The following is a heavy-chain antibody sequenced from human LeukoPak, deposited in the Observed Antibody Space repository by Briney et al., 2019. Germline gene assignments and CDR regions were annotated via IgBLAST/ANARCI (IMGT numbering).Heavy chain of an antibody. CDR3: AREVLSAFDI. D-gene: IGHD1-14*01. J-gene: IGHJ3*02. CDR1: AGSISSYY. V-gene: IGHV4-59*01. CDR2: VYYSGST. Sequence: PSETLSLTCTVSAGSISSYYWSWIRQPPGKGLEWIGYVYYSGSTNYNPSLKSRVTMSVDTSKNQFSLKLSSVTAADTAVYYCAREVLSAFDIWGQGTMVTVS.